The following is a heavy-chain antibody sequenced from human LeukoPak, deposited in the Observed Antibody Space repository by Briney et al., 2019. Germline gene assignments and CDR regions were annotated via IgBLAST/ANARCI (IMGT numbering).Heavy chain of an antibody. CDR2: ISSSSSTI. CDR1: GFTFSGYS. Sequence: GGSLRLSCAASGFTFSGYSMNWVRQAPGKGLEWVSYISSSSSTIYYADSVKGRFTISRDNAKNSLYLQMNSLRAEDTAVYYCARVRYFDWLLMGWFDPWGQGTLVTVSS. D-gene: IGHD3-9*01. CDR3: ARVRYFDWLLMGWFDP. J-gene: IGHJ5*02. V-gene: IGHV3-48*01.